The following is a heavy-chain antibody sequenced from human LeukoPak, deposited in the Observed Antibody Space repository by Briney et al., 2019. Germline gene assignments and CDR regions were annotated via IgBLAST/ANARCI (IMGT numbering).Heavy chain of an antibody. CDR3: ARDRYGDGFAHLDY. V-gene: IGHV1-2*02. CDR2: ITPGGGT. J-gene: IGHJ4*02. D-gene: IGHD5-24*01. CDR1: GFSFTSYA. Sequence: ASVKVSFKASGFSFTSYAIHWVRQAPGQGLEWMGWITPGGGTNYAQKFQGRVAITWDTSITTAYMDLSRLTSDDTAVYYCARDRYGDGFAHLDYWGQGALVTVSS.